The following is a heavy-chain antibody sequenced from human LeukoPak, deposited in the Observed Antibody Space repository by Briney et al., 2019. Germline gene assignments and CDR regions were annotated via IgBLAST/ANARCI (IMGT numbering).Heavy chain of an antibody. J-gene: IGHJ3*02. CDR3: AKDQGELLIAEGNAFDI. CDR2: ISGSGGST. D-gene: IGHD1-26*01. CDR1: GFTFPNYV. Sequence: GGSLRLSCAASGFTFPNYVMSWVRQAPGKGLEWVSGISGSGGSTYYADSVKGRFTISRDNSKNTLYLQMNSLRAEDTAVYYCAKDQGELLIAEGNAFDIWGQGTMVTVSS. V-gene: IGHV3-23*01.